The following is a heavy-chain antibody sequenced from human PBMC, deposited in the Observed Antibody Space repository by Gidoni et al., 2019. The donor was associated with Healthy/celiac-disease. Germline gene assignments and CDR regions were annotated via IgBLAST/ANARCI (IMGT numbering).Heavy chain of an antibody. V-gene: IGHV4-31*03. CDR3: ARDVTNWNEENWFDP. D-gene: IGHD1-1*01. Sequence: QVQLQESGPGLVKPSQTLSLTGTVPGGSISNGVYYWSRIRQHPGKGLEWVGYIYYSGSTYYNPSLKSRVTISVDTSKNQFSLKLSSVTAADTAVYYCARDVTNWNEENWFDPWGQGTLVTVSS. CDR1: GGSISNGVYY. J-gene: IGHJ5*02. CDR2: IYYSGST.